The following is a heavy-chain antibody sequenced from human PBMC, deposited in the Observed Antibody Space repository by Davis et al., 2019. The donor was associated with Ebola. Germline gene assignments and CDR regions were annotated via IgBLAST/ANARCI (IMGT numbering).Heavy chain of an antibody. D-gene: IGHD3-22*01. Sequence: GESLKISCAASGFTFSNYAMNWVRQAPGKGLEWVSTISGSGDSTYYADSVKGRFTISRDDSKNTLYRQMTSLRAEDTAVYYCAKDRRRDTMIAVVITWIDYWGQGTLVTVSS. CDR3: AKDRRRDTMIAVVITWIDY. CDR2: ISGSGDST. J-gene: IGHJ4*02. V-gene: IGHV3-23*01. CDR1: GFTFSNYA.